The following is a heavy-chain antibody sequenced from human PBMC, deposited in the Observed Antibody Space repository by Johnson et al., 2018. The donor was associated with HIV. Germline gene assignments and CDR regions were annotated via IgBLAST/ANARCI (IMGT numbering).Heavy chain of an antibody. CDR3: ARGEEEQLGDACDI. CDR2: ISYDGSDK. D-gene: IGHD6-6*01. Sequence: QVQLVESGGGVVQPGGSLRLSCAASGFTFSSYAMHWVRQAPGKGLEWVAVISYDGSDKYYAASVKGRFTISRDYSKNTLYLQMNSLRAEDTAVYYCARGEEEQLGDACDIWGQGTMVTVSS. V-gene: IGHV3-30*04. CDR1: GFTFSSYA. J-gene: IGHJ3*02.